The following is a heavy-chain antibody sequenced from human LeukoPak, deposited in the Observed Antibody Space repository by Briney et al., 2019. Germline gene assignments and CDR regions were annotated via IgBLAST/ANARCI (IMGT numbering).Heavy chain of an antibody. V-gene: IGHV3-33*01. Sequence: GGSLRLSCAASGFTFSSYGMHWVRQAPGKGLEWVAVIWYDGSNKYYADSVKGRFTISRDNSKNTLYLQMNSLRAEDTAVYYCARTRPGYDSVYGMDVWGQGTTVTVSS. CDR1: GFTFSSYG. CDR3: ARTRPGYDSVYGMDV. J-gene: IGHJ6*02. CDR2: IWYDGSNK. D-gene: IGHD3-3*01.